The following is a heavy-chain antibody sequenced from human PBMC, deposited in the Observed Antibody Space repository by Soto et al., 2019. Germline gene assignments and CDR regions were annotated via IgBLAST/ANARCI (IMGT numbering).Heavy chain of an antibody. CDR1: GFTFSSYA. CDR3: ARDFGDFWVDTEGEGFDY. V-gene: IGHV3-30-3*01. Sequence: QVQLVESGGGVVQPGRSLRLSCAASGFTFSSYAMHWVRQAPGKGLEWVAVISYDGSNKYYADSVKGRFTISRDNSKNTLYLQMNSLRAEDTAVYYCARDFGDFWVDTEGEGFDYWGQGTLVTVSS. J-gene: IGHJ4*02. D-gene: IGHD5-18*01. CDR2: ISYDGSNK.